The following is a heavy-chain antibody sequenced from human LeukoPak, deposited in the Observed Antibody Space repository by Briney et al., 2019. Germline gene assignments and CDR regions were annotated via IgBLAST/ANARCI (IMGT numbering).Heavy chain of an antibody. Sequence: GGSLRLSCAASGFTFSSYSMNWVRHAPGKGLEWVSSISSSSSYIYYADSVKGRFTISRDNAKNSLYLQMNSLRAEDTAVYYCASRYCSGGSCYSGWGAGFDPWGQGTLVTVSS. D-gene: IGHD2-15*01. V-gene: IGHV3-21*01. CDR1: GFTFSSYS. J-gene: IGHJ5*02. CDR3: ASRYCSGGSCYSGWGAGFDP. CDR2: ISSSSSYI.